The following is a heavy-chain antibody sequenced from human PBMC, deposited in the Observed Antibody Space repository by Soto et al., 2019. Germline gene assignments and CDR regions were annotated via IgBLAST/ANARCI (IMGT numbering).Heavy chain of an antibody. Sequence: ASVKVSCTASGYTFTSYGISWVRQAPGQGLEWMGWMNPNSGNTGYAQKFQGRVTMTRDTSITTAYMELSSLRSEDTAVYYCARPIQFYFDTSAQSAWFDPWGQGTLVTVSS. V-gene: IGHV1-8*02. J-gene: IGHJ5*02. CDR1: GYTFTSYG. D-gene: IGHD3-22*01. CDR3: ARPIQFYFDTSAQSAWFDP. CDR2: MNPNSGNT.